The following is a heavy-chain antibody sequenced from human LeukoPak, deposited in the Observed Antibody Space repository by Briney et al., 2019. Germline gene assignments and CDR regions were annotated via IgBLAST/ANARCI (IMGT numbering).Heavy chain of an antibody. Sequence: ASVKVSCKASGYTFTSYGISWVRQAPGQGLEWMGWISAYNGNTNYAQKLQGRVTMTTDTSTSTAYMELRSLRSDDTAVYYCAREWARRYCGGDCYSIGYWGQGTLVTVSS. J-gene: IGHJ4*02. V-gene: IGHV1-18*01. CDR1: GYTFTSYG. CDR2: ISAYNGNT. D-gene: IGHD2-21*02. CDR3: AREWARRYCGGDCYSIGY.